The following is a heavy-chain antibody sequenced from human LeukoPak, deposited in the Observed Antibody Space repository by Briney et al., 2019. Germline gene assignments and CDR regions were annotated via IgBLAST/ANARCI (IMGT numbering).Heavy chain of an antibody. CDR2: IYSRGTT. V-gene: IGHV4-39*01. Sequence: SETLSLTCTVSGGSMSSGDYYWSWIRQPPGKDLEWIESIYSRGTTYYNPSLNNRVAISVDMSKNEVSLSLTAVTGADAAVYYCAAPLTLGPRVPSRGFGPWGQGTLVIVSS. CDR1: GGSMSSGDYY. J-gene: IGHJ5*02. D-gene: IGHD2-2*01. CDR3: AAPLTLGPRVPSRGFGP.